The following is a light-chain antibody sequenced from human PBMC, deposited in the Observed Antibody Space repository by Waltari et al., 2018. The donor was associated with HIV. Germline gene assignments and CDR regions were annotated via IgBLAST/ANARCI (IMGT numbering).Light chain of an antibody. CDR3: AAWDDTLSGWV. CDR2: RDN. J-gene: IGLJ3*02. CDR1: SANIGNT. V-gene: IGLV1-47*01. Sequence: QSVLTQPPSASGTPGQRVTISCSGSSANIGNTVYWYQQLPGAAPKVVIYRDNQRPAGVPDRFSGSRCGTSASLDVSGLRSEDEATYFCAAWDDTLSGWVFGGGTKLTVL.